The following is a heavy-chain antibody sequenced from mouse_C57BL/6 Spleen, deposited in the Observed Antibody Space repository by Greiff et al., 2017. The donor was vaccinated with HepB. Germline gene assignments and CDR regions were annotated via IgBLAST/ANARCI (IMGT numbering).Heavy chain of an antibody. CDR1: GYAFSSSW. D-gene: IGHD2-2*01. Sequence: VKLMESGPELVKPGASVKISCKASGYAFSSSWMNWVKQRPGKGLEWIGRIYPGDGDTNYNGKFKGKATLTADKSSSTAYMQLSSLTSEDSAVYFCARLDGYGYWGQGTTLTVSS. J-gene: IGHJ2*01. CDR2: IYPGDGDT. CDR3: ARLDGYGY. V-gene: IGHV1-82*01.